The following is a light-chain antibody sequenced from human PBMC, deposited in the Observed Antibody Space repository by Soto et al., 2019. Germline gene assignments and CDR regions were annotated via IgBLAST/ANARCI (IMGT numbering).Light chain of an antibody. Sequence: QSALTQPASVSGSPGQITISCTGTRSDLAIYNYVSWYQQLPGKAPKLMIYQVTNRPSGVSNRFTGSRSGNTASLTISGLRAEDEADYYCSSYTDSSNYVFAAGTKVTVL. CDR1: RSDLAIYNY. CDR3: SSYTDSSNYV. V-gene: IGLV2-14*01. J-gene: IGLJ1*01. CDR2: QVT.